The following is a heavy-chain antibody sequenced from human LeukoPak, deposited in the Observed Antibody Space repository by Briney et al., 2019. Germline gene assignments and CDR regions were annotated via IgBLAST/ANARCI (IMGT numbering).Heavy chain of an antibody. CDR3: AKSPNLPRMVGPTVPGY. Sequence: GASVKVSCKASGYTFTVYYMHWVRQAPGQGLEWMGWINPNSGGTNYAQKFQGRVTMTRDTSISTAYMELSRLTSDDTAVYYCAKSPNLPRMVGPTVPGYWGPGSLVTVSS. CDR1: GYTFTVYY. V-gene: IGHV1-2*02. CDR2: INPNSGGT. D-gene: IGHD1-26*01. J-gene: IGHJ4*02.